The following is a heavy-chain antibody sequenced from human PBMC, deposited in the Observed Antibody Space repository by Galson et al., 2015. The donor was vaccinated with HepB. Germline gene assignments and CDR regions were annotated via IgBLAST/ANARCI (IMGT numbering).Heavy chain of an antibody. Sequence: SLRLSCAASGFTFSTNAMKWVRQAPGKGLEWVSVIYSGGSTYYADSVKGRFTISRDNSKNTLYLQMNSLRAEDTAVYYCAREGGLAGDRDAFDIWGQGTMVTVSS. V-gene: IGHV3-66*01. CDR1: GFTFSTNA. CDR2: IYSGGST. CDR3: AREGGLAGDRDAFDI. J-gene: IGHJ3*02. D-gene: IGHD3/OR15-3a*01.